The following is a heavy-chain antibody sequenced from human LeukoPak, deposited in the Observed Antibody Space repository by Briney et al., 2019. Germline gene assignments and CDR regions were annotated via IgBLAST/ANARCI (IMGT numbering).Heavy chain of an antibody. V-gene: IGHV3-48*04. Sequence: GGSLRLSCAASGFTFSSYWMSWVRQPPGKGLEWISYISSSGSTIYYADSVKGRSTISRDNAKNSLYLQMNSLRADDTAVYYCARSRGVTTHFDYWGQGTLVTVSS. CDR2: ISSSGSTI. CDR1: GFTFSSYW. J-gene: IGHJ4*02. D-gene: IGHD4-17*01. CDR3: ARSRGVTTHFDY.